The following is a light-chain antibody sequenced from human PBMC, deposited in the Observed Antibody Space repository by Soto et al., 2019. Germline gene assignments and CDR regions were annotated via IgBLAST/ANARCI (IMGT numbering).Light chain of an antibody. CDR2: GAS. J-gene: IGKJ4*02. CDR3: HHLP. Sequence: EIVLTQSPGTLSLSPGERATLSCRASQSVTRSYLAWCQQKPGQAPRLLIYGASSRATGIPDRFSGSGSGTDLSLTLSRLEPEDFAVYYCHHLPCGGGTKVEIK. V-gene: IGKV3-20*01. CDR1: QSVTRSY.